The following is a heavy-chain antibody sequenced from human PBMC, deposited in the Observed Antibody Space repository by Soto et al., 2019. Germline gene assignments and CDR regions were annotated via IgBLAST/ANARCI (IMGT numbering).Heavy chain of an antibody. V-gene: IGHV4-4*07. CDR1: GGSISSYY. CDR3: TYTSSWSLVFDY. D-gene: IGHD6-13*01. Sequence: SETLSLTCTASGGSISSYYWSWIRQPAGKGLEWIGHIYPSGSTNYSPSLRSRVTMSVDTSKNQFSLKLSSVTAADTAVYYCTYTSSWSLVFDYWGQGTLVTVSS. J-gene: IGHJ4*02. CDR2: IYPSGST.